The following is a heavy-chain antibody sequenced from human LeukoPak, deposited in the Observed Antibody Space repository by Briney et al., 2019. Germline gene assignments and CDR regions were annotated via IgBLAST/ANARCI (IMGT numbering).Heavy chain of an antibody. V-gene: IGHV4-39*07. CDR3: ARDLLSRYGTSS. CDR1: GGSISSSSYY. CDR2: IYYSGST. J-gene: IGHJ4*02. D-gene: IGHD5-18*01. Sequence: SETLSLTCTVSGGSISSSSYYWGWIRQPPGKGLEWIGSIYYSGSTYYNPSLKSRVTISVDTSKNQFSLKLSSVTAADTAVYYCARDLLSRYGTSSWGQGTLVTVSS.